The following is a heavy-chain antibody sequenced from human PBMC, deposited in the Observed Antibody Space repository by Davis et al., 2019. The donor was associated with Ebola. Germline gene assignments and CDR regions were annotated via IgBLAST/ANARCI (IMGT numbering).Heavy chain of an antibody. CDR1: GFTFSDSG. CDR2: IRYDGTNK. J-gene: IGHJ4*02. Sequence: GESLKISCVASGFTFSDSGMHWIRQTPGKGLEWVAFIRYDGTNKYYADSVKGRFTISRDNAKNTLYLQMNSLRTEDTAVYYCANFDYWGQGILITVSS. CDR3: ANFDY. V-gene: IGHV3-30*02.